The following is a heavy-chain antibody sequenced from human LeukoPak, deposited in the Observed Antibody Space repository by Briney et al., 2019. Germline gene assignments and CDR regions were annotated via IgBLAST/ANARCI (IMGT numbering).Heavy chain of an antibody. CDR2: IHYSGTT. Sequence: SETLSLTCAVSGGSISRSSYSWGWIRQPPGKGLEWIGNIHYSGTTYYNPSLKSRVTISVDTSKNQFSLKLSSVTAADTALYYCARLVPVIEFPWDFDYWGQGTLVTVSS. CDR1: GGSISRSSYS. V-gene: IGHV4-39*01. J-gene: IGHJ4*02. CDR3: ARLVPVIEFPWDFDY. D-gene: IGHD3-22*01.